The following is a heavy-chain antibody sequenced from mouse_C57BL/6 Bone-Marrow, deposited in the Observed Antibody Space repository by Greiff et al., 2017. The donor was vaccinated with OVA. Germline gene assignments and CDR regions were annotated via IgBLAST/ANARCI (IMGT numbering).Heavy chain of an antibody. Sequence: QVQLKQPGAELVKPGASVKLSCKASGYTFTSYWMHWVKQRPGQGLEWIGMIHPNSGSTNYNEKFKSKATLTVDKSSSTAYMQLSSLTSEDSAVYCWARRGDSSGPGFAYWGQGTLVTVSA. CDR2: IHPNSGST. CDR3: ARRGDSSGPGFAY. CDR1: GYTFTSYW. J-gene: IGHJ3*01. D-gene: IGHD3-2*02. V-gene: IGHV1-64*01.